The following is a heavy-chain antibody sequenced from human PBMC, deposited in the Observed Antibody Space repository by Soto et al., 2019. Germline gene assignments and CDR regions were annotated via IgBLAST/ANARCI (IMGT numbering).Heavy chain of an antibody. CDR3: ARQGRPGYCTGGNCYPTFEI. CDR2: VYYTGIT. J-gene: IGHJ3*02. Sequence: QMHLQQSGPGLVKPSETLSLTCTVAGSSMSSSAYYWGWIRQPPGKGLEWIGRVYYTGITDYKSSLESRVSISADTSKNQFSLRLTSLSAADTAIYFCARQGRPGYCTGGNCYPTFEIWGPGTMVTVSS. CDR1: GSSMSSSAYY. D-gene: IGHD2-15*01. V-gene: IGHV4-39*01.